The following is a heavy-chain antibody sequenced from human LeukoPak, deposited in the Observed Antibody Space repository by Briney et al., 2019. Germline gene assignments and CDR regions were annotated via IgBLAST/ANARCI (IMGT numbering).Heavy chain of an antibody. CDR1: GFTFGGYG. D-gene: IGHD3-10*01. CDR2: IRSNVYGRTT. V-gene: IGHV3-49*03. J-gene: IGHJ4*02. CDR3: SRYFGELTYFDA. Sequence: GGSLRLSCTASGFTFGGYGINWIRQAPGKGLEWVGFIRSNVYGRTTEYVTSVNGRFTISRDDSKCLAYLQMNSLKTEDKAGYYCSRYFGELTYFDAWGQGILVTVSS.